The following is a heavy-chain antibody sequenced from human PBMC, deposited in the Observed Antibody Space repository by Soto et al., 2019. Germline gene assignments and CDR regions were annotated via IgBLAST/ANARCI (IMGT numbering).Heavy chain of an antibody. CDR2: INPNSGGA. V-gene: IGHV1-2*04. CDR3: ARSGGGYDLGDY. J-gene: IGHJ4*02. D-gene: IGHD5-12*01. Sequence: QVQLVQSGAEVKKPGASVKVSCKASGYTFIGYYIHWVRQAPGQGLEWMGWINPNSGGAKYSQKFQAWVTMTSDTSISTAYMELSRLKSDDTAVYYCARSGGGYDLGDYWGQGTLFTVSS. CDR1: GYTFIGYY.